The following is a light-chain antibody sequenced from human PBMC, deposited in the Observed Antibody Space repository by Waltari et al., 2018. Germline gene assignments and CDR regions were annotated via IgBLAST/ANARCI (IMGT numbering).Light chain of an antibody. CDR3: QQYGSSPPNT. V-gene: IGKV3-20*01. CDR2: GAS. CDR1: QSVSSSY. J-gene: IGKJ2*01. Sequence: EIVLTQSPGTLSLSPGERATLSCRASQSVSSSYLAWYQQKPGQPPRLLIYGASSRATGIPDRFSGSGSGTDFTLTISRLEPEDFAVYYCQQYGSSPPNTFGQGTKLEIK.